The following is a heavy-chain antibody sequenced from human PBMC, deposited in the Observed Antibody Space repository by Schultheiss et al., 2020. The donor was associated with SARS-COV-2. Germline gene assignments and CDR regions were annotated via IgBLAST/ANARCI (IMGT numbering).Heavy chain of an antibody. CDR3: AKSGMITFGGVMGY. CDR2: VYSGGST. D-gene: IGHD3-16*01. V-gene: IGHV3-53*01. Sequence: GGSLRLSCAASGFIVSSNYMTWVRRAPGKGLEWVSVVYSGGSTYYADSVKGRFTISRDNSKNTLYLQMNSLRAEDTAVYYCAKSGMITFGGVMGYWGQGTLVTVSS. J-gene: IGHJ4*02. CDR1: GFIVSSNY.